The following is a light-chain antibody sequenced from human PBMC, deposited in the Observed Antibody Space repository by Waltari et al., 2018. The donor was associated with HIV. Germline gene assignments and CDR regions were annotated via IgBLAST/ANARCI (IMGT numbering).Light chain of an antibody. V-gene: IGLV1-40*01. CDR1: SSNIGAGYD. Sequence: QSVLTQPPSVSGAPGQRVTISCTGSSSNIGAGYDVHWYPQLPGRAPNLLIYANTNRPSGAPDRVSGSKSGTSAALAITGLQAVDETDYYCQSYDTSLSASVFGTGTKVTVL. J-gene: IGLJ1*01. CDR2: ANT. CDR3: QSYDTSLSASV.